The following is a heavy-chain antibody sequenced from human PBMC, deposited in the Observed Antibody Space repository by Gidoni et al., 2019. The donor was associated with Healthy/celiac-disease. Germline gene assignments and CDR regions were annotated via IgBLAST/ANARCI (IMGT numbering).Heavy chain of an antibody. D-gene: IGHD6-25*01. Sequence: QVQLGQSGAEVKKPGASVKVSCKISGYTLTKLSMHWVRQAPGKGLEWMGGFDPEDGETIYAQKCQGRVNMTEDTSTDTAYMELSSLRSEDTAVYYCATSDSLGAAAAEYYYYYHMDVWGQGTTVTVSS. CDR2: FDPEDGET. V-gene: IGHV1-24*01. J-gene: IGHJ6*02. CDR1: GYTLTKLS. CDR3: ATSDSLGAAAAEYYYYYHMDV.